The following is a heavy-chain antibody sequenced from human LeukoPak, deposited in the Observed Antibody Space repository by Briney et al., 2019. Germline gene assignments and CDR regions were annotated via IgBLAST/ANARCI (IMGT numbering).Heavy chain of an antibody. Sequence: KPSETLSLTCAVYGGSFSGYYWSWIRQPPGKGLEWIGEINHSGSTYYNPSLKSRVTISVDRSKNQFSLKLSSVTAADTAVYYCARVPGSCSSTSCYTDAFDIWGQGTMVTVSS. V-gene: IGHV4-34*01. J-gene: IGHJ3*02. CDR3: ARVPGSCSSTSCYTDAFDI. CDR1: GGSFSGYY. CDR2: INHSGST. D-gene: IGHD2-2*02.